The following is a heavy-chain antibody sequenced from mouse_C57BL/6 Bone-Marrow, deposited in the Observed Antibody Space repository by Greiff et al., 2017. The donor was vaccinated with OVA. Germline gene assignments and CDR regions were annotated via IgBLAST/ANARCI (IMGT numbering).Heavy chain of an antibody. V-gene: IGHV1-80*01. Sequence: QVQLQQSGAELVKPGASVKISCKASGYAFSSYWMNWVKQRPGKGLEWIGQIYPGDGDTNYNGKFKGKATLTADKSSSTAYMQLSSLTSEDTAVYYCTTEGTSYYFDYWGQGTTLTVSS. CDR1: GYAFSSYW. CDR2: IYPGDGDT. D-gene: IGHD1-1*01. J-gene: IGHJ2*01. CDR3: TTEGTSYYFDY.